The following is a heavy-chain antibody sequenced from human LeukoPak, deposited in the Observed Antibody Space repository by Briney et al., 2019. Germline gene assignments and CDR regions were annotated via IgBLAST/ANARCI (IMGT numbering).Heavy chain of an antibody. J-gene: IGHJ4*02. V-gene: IGHV6-1*01. CDR2: TYYRSKWYN. CDR3: ARNSMFDY. Sequence: SQTLSLTCAISGDSVSSNDAAWNWIRQSPSRGLEWLGRTYYRSKWYNDFAVSVKSRIAITPDTFKNQFSLQLTSVTPEDTAVYYCARNSMFDYWGQETLVTVSS. CDR1: GDSVSSNDAA. D-gene: IGHD4-23*01.